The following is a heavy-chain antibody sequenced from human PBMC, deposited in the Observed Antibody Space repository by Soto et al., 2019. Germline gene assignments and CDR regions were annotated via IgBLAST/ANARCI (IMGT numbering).Heavy chain of an antibody. Sequence: QVQLQESGPGLVKPSETLSLTCTVSGGSISSYYWSWIRQPAGKGLEWIGRFFSSGSSHYNPSLKSRVTMSVDTSKNRFSLKLSSVTAADTAVYYCARNIVVVTAKNWFDPWGQGTLVTVSS. CDR3: ARNIVVVTAKNWFDP. J-gene: IGHJ5*02. CDR2: FFSSGSS. D-gene: IGHD2-21*02. CDR1: GGSISSYY. V-gene: IGHV4-4*07.